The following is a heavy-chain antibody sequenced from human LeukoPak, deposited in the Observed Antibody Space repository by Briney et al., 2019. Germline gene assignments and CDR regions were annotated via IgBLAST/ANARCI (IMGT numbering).Heavy chain of an antibody. CDR2: INTNTGNP. CDR1: GYTFTSYA. Sequence: GASVKVSCTASGYTFTSYAMNWVRQAPGQGLEWMGWINTNTGNPTYAQGFTGRFVFSLDTSVSTAYLQISSLKAEDTAVYYCAREAEVVPAAIKSWFDPWGQGTLVTVSS. J-gene: IGHJ5*02. CDR3: AREAEVVPAAIKSWFDP. V-gene: IGHV7-4-1*02. D-gene: IGHD2-2*01.